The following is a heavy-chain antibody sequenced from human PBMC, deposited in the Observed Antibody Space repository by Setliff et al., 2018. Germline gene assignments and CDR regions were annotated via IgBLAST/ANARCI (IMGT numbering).Heavy chain of an antibody. CDR2: IGVYSGNT. CDR1: GYTLRQSI. V-gene: IGHV1-18*01. CDR3: MRLVRFCSRTVCQRTSGDEA. J-gene: IGHJ5*02. Sequence: ASVKVSCKASGYTLRQSIVSWVRQAPGQGLEWLGWIGVYSGNTYSAQRFQGRVSLTTDESTNTAYLELRGLRSDDTAVYYCMRLVRFCSRTVCQRTSGDEAWGQGTLVTGS. D-gene: IGHD3-3*01.